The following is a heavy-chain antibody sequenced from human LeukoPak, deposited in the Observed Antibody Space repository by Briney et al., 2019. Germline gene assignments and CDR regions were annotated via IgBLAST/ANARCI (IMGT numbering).Heavy chain of an antibody. Sequence: GGSLRLSCAASGFTFSTYSMNWVRQAPGKGLEWVSGISPNGVITYYADSVKGRFTISRDNSKGTVYLQMNSLRPEDTAVYYCAKDDAWLQYGNWGRGTLVTVSS. CDR3: AKDDAWLQYGN. V-gene: IGHV3-23*01. CDR1: GFTFSTYS. J-gene: IGHJ4*02. CDR2: ISPNGVIT. D-gene: IGHD5-24*01.